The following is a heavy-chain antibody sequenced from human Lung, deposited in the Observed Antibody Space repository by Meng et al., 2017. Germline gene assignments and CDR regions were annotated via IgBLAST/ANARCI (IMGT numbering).Heavy chain of an antibody. J-gene: IGHJ4*02. V-gene: IGHV1-18*01. CDR3: ARDEDISAAGKLFGDY. CDR2: ISAYNGQT. CDR1: GYSVTAYG. Sequence: QVELVLSGLGVKKPGASVKLSCQPSGYSVTAYGISWVRQAPGQGREWMGWISAYNGQTKLAQKFQGRVTMTGDTSISTAYMDLSGLRSDDTAVYYCARDEDISAAGKLFGDYWGQGTLVTVSS. D-gene: IGHD6-13*01.